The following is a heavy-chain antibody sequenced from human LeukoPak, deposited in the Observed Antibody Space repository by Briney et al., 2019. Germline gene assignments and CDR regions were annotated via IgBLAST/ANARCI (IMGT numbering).Heavy chain of an antibody. CDR2: IWSDGSKK. V-gene: IGHV3-33*01. Sequence: PGGSLRLSCAASGFNFSGYVTHWVRQAPGKGLEWVAVIWSDGSKKDYADSVKGRFTISRDNSKNTVYLQMNNLTAEDTAVYYCARGPSYDSESYVANWFDTWGQGTPVTVSS. CDR1: GFNFSGYV. J-gene: IGHJ5*02. CDR3: ARGPSYDSESYVANWFDT. D-gene: IGHD3-10*01.